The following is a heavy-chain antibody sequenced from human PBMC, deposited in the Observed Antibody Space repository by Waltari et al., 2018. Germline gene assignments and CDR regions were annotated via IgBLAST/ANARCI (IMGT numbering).Heavy chain of an antibody. Sequence: EVQLVESGGGLVQAGGSLRLSCAASGFTFSSYEMNWVRQVPGKGLDWISYISGSGSKKNHTDSVKGRLTISRDNAKNSLSLQMYSLRVEDTAVYYCVRNAVWSGPDCWGQGTLVTVSS. V-gene: IGHV3-48*03. D-gene: IGHD3-3*01. CDR3: VRNAVWSGPDC. CDR1: GFTFSSYE. J-gene: IGHJ4*02. CDR2: ISGSGSKK.